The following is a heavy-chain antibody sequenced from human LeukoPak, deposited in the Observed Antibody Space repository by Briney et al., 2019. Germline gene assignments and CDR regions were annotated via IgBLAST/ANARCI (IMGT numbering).Heavy chain of an antibody. Sequence: ASVKVSCKASGGTFSSYAISWVRQAPGPGLEWMGGIIPIFGTANYAQKFQGRVTITADESTSTAYMELSSLRSEDTAVYYCAVGNCGGDCYIDYWGQGTLVTVSS. J-gene: IGHJ4*02. CDR2: IIPIFGTA. CDR1: GGTFSSYA. CDR3: AVGNCGGDCYIDY. D-gene: IGHD2-21*02. V-gene: IGHV1-69*13.